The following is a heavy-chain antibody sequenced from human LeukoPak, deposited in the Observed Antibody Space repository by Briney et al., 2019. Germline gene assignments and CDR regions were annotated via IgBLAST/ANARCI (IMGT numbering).Heavy chain of an antibody. CDR1: GYTFTGYY. Sequence: ASLKVSCKTSGYTFTGYYMHWVRQAPGQGLEWVGRIRSKANSYATAYAASVKGRFTISRDDSKNTAYLQMNSLKTEDTAVYYCTRDLGELLFDYWGQGTLVTVSS. J-gene: IGHJ4*02. CDR3: TRDLGELLFDY. CDR2: IRSKANSYAT. V-gene: IGHV3-73*01. D-gene: IGHD3-10*01.